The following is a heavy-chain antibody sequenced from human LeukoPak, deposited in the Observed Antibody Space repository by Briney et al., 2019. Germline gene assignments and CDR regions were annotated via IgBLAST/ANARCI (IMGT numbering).Heavy chain of an antibody. Sequence: ASVKVSCKASGYTFTSYDINWVRQATGQGLEWMGWMNPNSGNTGYAQKFQGRVTMTRDTSISTAYMELSRLRSDDTAVYYCAASTWVTPFDYWGQGTLVTVSS. D-gene: IGHD2-2*01. CDR1: GYTFTSYD. CDR2: MNPNSGNT. CDR3: AASTWVTPFDY. V-gene: IGHV1-8*01. J-gene: IGHJ4*02.